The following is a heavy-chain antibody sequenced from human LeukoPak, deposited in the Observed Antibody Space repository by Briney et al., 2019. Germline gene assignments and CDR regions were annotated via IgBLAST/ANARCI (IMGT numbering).Heavy chain of an antibody. Sequence: ASVKVSCKASGYTFTNYGFTWVRQAPGQGLEWMGWINNYSGDTHYAQKFRGRVTMTTDPSTSTAYMDLRSLTPDDTAVYYCARGPLKQQLIKADPRYYYCMDVWGKGTTVTVSS. D-gene: IGHD6-13*01. J-gene: IGHJ6*03. CDR1: GYTFTNYG. CDR3: ARGPLKQQLIKADPRYYYCMDV. V-gene: IGHV1-18*01. CDR2: INNYSGDT.